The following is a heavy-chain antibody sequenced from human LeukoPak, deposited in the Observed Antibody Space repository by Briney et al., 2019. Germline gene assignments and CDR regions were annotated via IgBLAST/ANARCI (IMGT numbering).Heavy chain of an antibody. CDR1: GFTFSSYA. Sequence: GGSLRLSCAASGFTFSSYAMSWVRQAPGKGLEWVSAISGSGGSTYYADSVKGRFTISRDNSKNTLYLQMNSLRAEDTALYYCAKLPTGYPNWFDLWGQGTLVTVSS. CDR2: ISGSGGST. J-gene: IGHJ5*02. V-gene: IGHV3-23*01. CDR3: AKLPTGYPNWFDL. D-gene: IGHD3-9*01.